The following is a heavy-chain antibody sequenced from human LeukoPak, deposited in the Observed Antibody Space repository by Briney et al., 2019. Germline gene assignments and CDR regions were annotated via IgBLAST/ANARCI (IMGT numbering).Heavy chain of an antibody. V-gene: IGHV3-30*02. Sequence: QPGRSLRLSCAASGFTFSSYGMHWVRQAPGKGLEWVAFIRYDGSNKYYADSVKGRFTISRDNSKNTLYLQMNSLRAEDTAVYYCAKDSGDIVAPIGPNAFDIWGQGTMVTVSS. J-gene: IGHJ3*02. CDR2: IRYDGSNK. D-gene: IGHD5-12*01. CDR3: AKDSGDIVAPIGPNAFDI. CDR1: GFTFSSYG.